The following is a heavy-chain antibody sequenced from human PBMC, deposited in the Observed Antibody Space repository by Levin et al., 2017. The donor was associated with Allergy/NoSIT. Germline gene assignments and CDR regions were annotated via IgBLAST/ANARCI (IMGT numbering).Heavy chain of an antibody. V-gene: IGHV4-31*03. CDR3: ARASPVISRYFYYYLDV. CDR1: SDSISSGAFY. CDR2: IYYTGTT. J-gene: IGHJ6*03. Sequence: SCTVSSDSISSGAFYWSWIRQHPGKGLEWIGYIYYTGTTYYNPSLKSRVTISVDTSKNQFSLKVRSVTAADTAVYYCARASPVISRYFYYYLDVWGKGTTVTVSS. D-gene: IGHD2-21*01.